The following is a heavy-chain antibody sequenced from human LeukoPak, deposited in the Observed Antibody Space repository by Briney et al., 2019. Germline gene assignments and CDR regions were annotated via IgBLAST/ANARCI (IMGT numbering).Heavy chain of an antibody. J-gene: IGHJ4*02. CDR1: GFSFSGNS. V-gene: IGHV3-21*04. CDR2: ISRTSTYI. CDR3: ARARSSSWYADY. D-gene: IGHD6-13*01. Sequence: PGGSLRLSCVGSGFSFSGNSMNWVRQAPGKGLEWVSGISRTSTYIYYADSVKGRFTISRDNAKNSLYLQMNSLRAEDTAVYYCARARSSSWYADYWGQGTLVTVSS.